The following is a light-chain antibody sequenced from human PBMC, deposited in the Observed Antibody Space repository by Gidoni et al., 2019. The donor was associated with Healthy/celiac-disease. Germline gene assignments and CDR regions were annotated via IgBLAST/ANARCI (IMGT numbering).Light chain of an antibody. Sequence: QSVLTQPPPASATPGQRVTISCSGSSSNIGSNTVNWYQQLPGTAPKLLIYSNNQRPSGVPDRFSGSKSGTSAALAISGLQSEDEADYYCAAWDDSLNGSVVFGGGTKLTVL. CDR3: AAWDDSLNGSVV. J-gene: IGLJ2*01. V-gene: IGLV1-44*01. CDR1: SSNIGSNT. CDR2: SNN.